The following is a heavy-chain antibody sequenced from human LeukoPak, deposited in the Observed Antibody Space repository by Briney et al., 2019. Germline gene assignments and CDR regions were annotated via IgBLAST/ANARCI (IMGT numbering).Heavy chain of an antibody. CDR2: IIPIFGTA. V-gene: IGHV1-69*13. J-gene: IGHJ4*02. Sequence: SVKVSCKVSGYTLTELSMHRVRQAPGQGLEWMGGIIPIFGTANYAQKFQGRVTITADESTSTAYMELSSLRSEDTAVYYCARSNPSNYDSSGYLDYWGQGTLVTVSS. D-gene: IGHD3-22*01. CDR1: GYTLTELS. CDR3: ARSNPSNYDSSGYLDY.